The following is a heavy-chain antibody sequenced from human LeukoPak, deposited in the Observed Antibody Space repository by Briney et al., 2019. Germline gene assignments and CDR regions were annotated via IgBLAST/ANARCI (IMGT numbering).Heavy chain of an antibody. V-gene: IGHV3-21*01. CDR2: ISSSSSYI. D-gene: IGHD6-13*01. J-gene: IGHJ4*02. CDR1: GFTFSSYS. CDR3: AREEDSSSWIRAFDY. Sequence: GGSLRLSCAASGFTFSSYSMNWVRQAPGKGLEWVSSISSSSSYIYYADSVKGRFTISRDNAKNSLYLQMNSLRAEDTAVYYWAREEDSSSWIRAFDYWGQGTLVTVSS.